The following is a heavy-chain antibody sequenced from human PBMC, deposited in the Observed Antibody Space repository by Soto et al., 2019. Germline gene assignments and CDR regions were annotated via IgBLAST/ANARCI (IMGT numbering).Heavy chain of an antibody. CDR3: ARMATSGTLNWFDG. V-gene: IGHV1-8*01. J-gene: IGHJ5*02. CDR1: GYTFGNND. Sequence: ASVKVSCKASGYTFGNNDISWVRQATGQGLEWMGWMNPNSGNTGYAQKFQGRVSMTRNTSITTAYLELSSLRSDDTAIYYCARMATSGTLNWFDGWGQGTLVNVSS. CDR2: MNPNSGNT.